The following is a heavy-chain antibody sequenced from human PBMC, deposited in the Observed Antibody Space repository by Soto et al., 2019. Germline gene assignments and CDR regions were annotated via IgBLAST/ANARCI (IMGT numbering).Heavy chain of an antibody. CDR3: ARDYGVLTGYSPFDY. CDR2: ISGYNGDT. Sequence: QGQLVQSGADVKKPGASVKVSCKASGYTFTNYGLRWVRQAPGQGLEWMGWISGYNGDTKYAQKFQDRVIMTTDTSTSTAYMELRSLRSDDTAIYYCARDYGVLTGYSPFDYWGQGTLVTVSS. J-gene: IGHJ4*02. CDR1: GYTFTNYG. V-gene: IGHV1-18*01. D-gene: IGHD3-9*01.